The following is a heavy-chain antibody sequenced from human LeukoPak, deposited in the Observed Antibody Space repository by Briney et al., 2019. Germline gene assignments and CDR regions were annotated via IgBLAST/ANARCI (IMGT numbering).Heavy chain of an antibody. CDR2: ISAYNGKT. CDR3: ARWADYYDRSVYQYYFDY. D-gene: IGHD3-22*01. V-gene: IGHV1-18*01. CDR1: GYTFTSYA. Sequence: GASVKVSCKASGYTFTSYAMNWVRQAPGQGLEWMGWISAYNGKTNYAQKFQGRVTMTTDTSTSTAYMDLRSLRSDDTAVYYCARWADYYDRSVYQYYFDYWGQGTLVIVSS. J-gene: IGHJ4*02.